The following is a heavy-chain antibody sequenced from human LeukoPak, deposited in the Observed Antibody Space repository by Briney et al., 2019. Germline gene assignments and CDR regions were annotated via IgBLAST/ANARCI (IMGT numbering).Heavy chain of an antibody. CDR1: GGTFSSYA. V-gene: IGHV1-69*13. D-gene: IGHD3-10*01. CDR3: AGDQSPYYYGSGSQIHDAFDI. CDR2: IIPIFGTA. Sequence: SVKVSCKASGGTFSSYAISWVRQAPGQGLEWMGGIIPIFGTANYAQKFQGRVTITADESTSTAYMELSSLRSEDTAVYYCAGDQSPYYYGSGSQIHDAFDIWGQGTMVTVSS. J-gene: IGHJ3*02.